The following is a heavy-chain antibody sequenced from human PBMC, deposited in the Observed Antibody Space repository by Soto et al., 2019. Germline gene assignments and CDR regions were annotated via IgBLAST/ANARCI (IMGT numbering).Heavy chain of an antibody. CDR2: ISTYSGNT. Sequence: QVQLVQSGAEVKKPGASVKVSCKASGYTFTSYDISWVRQAPGQGLEWMGWISTYSGNTNYAQKFRGRVTMTTDTSTGTAYMARRSLRSDDTAVYYCAREATDGWFDPWGQGTLVTVSS. CDR3: AREATDGWFDP. J-gene: IGHJ5*02. CDR1: GYTFTSYD. V-gene: IGHV1-18*01.